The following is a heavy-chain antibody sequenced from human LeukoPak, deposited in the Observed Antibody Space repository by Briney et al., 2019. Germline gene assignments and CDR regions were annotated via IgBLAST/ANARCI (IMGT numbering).Heavy chain of an antibody. CDR2: ISPDGSDT. D-gene: IGHD6-13*01. Sequence: GESLKISCKGSGYSFTNYWIGWVRQMPGKGLEWMGIISPDGSDTRYSPSFQGQVTITADKSITTAYLQWSSLKASDTAMYYCARLTSSWSFDYWGQGTLVTVSS. J-gene: IGHJ4*02. CDR3: ARLTSSWSFDY. V-gene: IGHV5-51*01. CDR1: GYSFTNYW.